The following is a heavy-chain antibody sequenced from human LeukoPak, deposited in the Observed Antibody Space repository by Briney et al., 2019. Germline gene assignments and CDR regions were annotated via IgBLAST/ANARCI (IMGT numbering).Heavy chain of an antibody. D-gene: IGHD1-26*01. Sequence: SVKVSCKASGGTFTSYGINWVRQAPGLGLEWMGRIIPIVGILNYAQRFQGRVTITADNSTHIAYMELSSLRSEDTAVYYCARGGSYYFYNGMDVWGQGTTVTVSS. J-gene: IGHJ6*02. CDR2: IIPIVGIL. CDR3: ARGGSYYFYNGMDV. V-gene: IGHV1-69*04. CDR1: GGTFTSYG.